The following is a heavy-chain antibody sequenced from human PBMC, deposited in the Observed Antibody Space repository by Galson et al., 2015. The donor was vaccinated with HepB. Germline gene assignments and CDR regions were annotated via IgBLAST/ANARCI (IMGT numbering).Heavy chain of an antibody. J-gene: IGHJ6*03. Sequence: SVKVSCKASGYTFTSYDINWVRQATGQGLEWMGWMNPNSGNTGYAQKFQGRVTMTRNTSISTAYMELSSLRSEDTAVYYCARAPTVTRRGYYYYYMDVWGKGTTVTV. D-gene: IGHD4-17*01. CDR3: ARAPTVTRRGYYYYYMDV. CDR1: GYTFTSYD. CDR2: MNPNSGNT. V-gene: IGHV1-8*01.